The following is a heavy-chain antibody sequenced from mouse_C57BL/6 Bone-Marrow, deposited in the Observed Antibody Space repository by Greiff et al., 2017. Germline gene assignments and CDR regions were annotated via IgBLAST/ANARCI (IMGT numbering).Heavy chain of an antibody. V-gene: IGHV14-4*01. Sequence: VQLQQSGAELVRPGASVKLSCTASGFNIKDDYMHWVKQRPEQGLEWIGWIDPENGDTEYASKFQGKATITADTSSNTAYLQLSSLTSEDTAVYYCTTRGGSSLGYAMDYWGQGTSVTVSS. CDR1: GFNIKDDY. D-gene: IGHD1-1*01. CDR3: TTRGGSSLGYAMDY. J-gene: IGHJ4*01. CDR2: IDPENGDT.